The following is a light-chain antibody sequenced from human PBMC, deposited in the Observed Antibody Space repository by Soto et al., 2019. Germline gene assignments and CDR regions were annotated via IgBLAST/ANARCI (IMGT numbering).Light chain of an antibody. CDR1: SSDVGYYNL. Sequence: QPVLTQPASVSGSPGQSITISCTGTSSDVGYYNLVSWYQQHPGKAPKLIIYEGSKRPSGVSNRFSGSKSGTTASLTISGLQAEDEGHYSCCSYARSTTVVFGGGTKVTVL. V-gene: IGLV2-23*01. CDR3: CSYARSTTVV. CDR2: EGS. J-gene: IGLJ2*01.